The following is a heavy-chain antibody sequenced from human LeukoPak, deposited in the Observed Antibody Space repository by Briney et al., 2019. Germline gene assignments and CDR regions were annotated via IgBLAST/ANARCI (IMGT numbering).Heavy chain of an antibody. D-gene: IGHD3-10*01. Sequence: SVKVSCKASGGTFSSYAISWVRQAPGQGLEWMGRIIPILGIANYAQKFQGRVTITADKSTSTAYMELSSLRSEDTAVYYCARDRSSGSYYPNWFDPWGQGTLVTVSS. V-gene: IGHV1-69*04. J-gene: IGHJ5*02. CDR2: IIPILGIA. CDR1: GGTFSSYA. CDR3: ARDRSSGSYYPNWFDP.